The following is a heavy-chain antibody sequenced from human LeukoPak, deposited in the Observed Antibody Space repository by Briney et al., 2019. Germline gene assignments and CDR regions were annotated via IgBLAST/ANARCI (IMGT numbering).Heavy chain of an antibody. V-gene: IGHV1-2*02. D-gene: IGHD6-13*01. Sequence: ASVKVSCKASGYRFTGYYMHWVRQAPGQGLEWMGWINPNSGGTNYAQKFQGRVTMTRDTSISTAYMELSRLRSDDTAVYYCARDPYTRPGIALDWGQGTLVTVSS. CDR1: GYRFTGYY. CDR2: INPNSGGT. CDR3: ARDPYTRPGIALD. J-gene: IGHJ4*02.